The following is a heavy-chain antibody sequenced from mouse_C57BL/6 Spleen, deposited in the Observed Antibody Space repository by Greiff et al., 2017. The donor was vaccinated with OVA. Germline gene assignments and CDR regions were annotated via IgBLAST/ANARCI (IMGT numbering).Heavy chain of an antibody. D-gene: IGHD3-2*02. CDR1: GYTFTDYY. V-gene: IGHV1-19*01. Sequence: EVMLVESGPVLVKPGASVKMSCKASGYTFTDYYMNWVKQSHGKSLEWIGVINPYNGGTSYNQKFKGKATLTVDKSSSTAYMELNSLTSEDSAVYYCARGDDSSGIFAYWGQGTLVTVSA. CDR2: INPYNGGT. J-gene: IGHJ3*01. CDR3: ARGDDSSGIFAY.